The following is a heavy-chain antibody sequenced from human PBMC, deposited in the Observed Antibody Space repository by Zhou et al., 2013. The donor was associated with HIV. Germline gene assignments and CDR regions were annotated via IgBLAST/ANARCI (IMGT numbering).Heavy chain of an antibody. CDR1: GYTFNRYD. CDR3: ARDLDCSGGTCYPSYYYNGMDV. J-gene: IGHJ6*02. V-gene: IGHV1-18*01. Sequence: QVRLVQSGDEVKKPGASVKVSCKTTGYTFNRYDVSWVRQAPGQGLEWMGWISAYNGNTNYAQKIQGRVTMTTDTSTSTAYMELRSLRSDDTAVYYCARDLDCSGGTCYPSYYYNGMDVWGQGTTVTVSS. D-gene: IGHD2-15*01. CDR2: ISAYNGNT.